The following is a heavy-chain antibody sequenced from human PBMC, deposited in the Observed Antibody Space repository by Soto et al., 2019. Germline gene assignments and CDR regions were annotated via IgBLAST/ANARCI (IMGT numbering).Heavy chain of an antibody. J-gene: IGHJ3*02. CDR3: AREAYDSRAFDI. CDR2: ISAYNGNT. CDR1: GYTFTSYG. V-gene: IGHV1-18*01. D-gene: IGHD3-22*01. Sequence: ASVKVSCKASGYTFTSYGISWVRQAPGQGREWMGWISAYNGNTNYAQKLQGRVTMTTDTSTSTAYMELRSLRSDDTAVYYCAREAYDSRAFDIWGQGXMVTVSS.